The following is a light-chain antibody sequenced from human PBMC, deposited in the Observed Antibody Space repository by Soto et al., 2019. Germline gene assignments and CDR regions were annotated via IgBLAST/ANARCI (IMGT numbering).Light chain of an antibody. V-gene: IGKV1-6*01. CDR1: QGIRND. CDR2: ATS. Sequence: AIQMTQSPSSRSSSLGDRVTITCRASQGIRNDLGWYQQKPGKAPNLLIYATSSLQGGVPSRFSGSGSGTDVTLTISSLKTEDGSTYYCLQDNSYTLTFGGGTKVDIK. CDR3: LQDNSYTLT. J-gene: IGKJ4*01.